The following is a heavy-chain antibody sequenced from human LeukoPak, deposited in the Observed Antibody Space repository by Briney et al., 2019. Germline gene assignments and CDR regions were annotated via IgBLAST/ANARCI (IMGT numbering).Heavy chain of an antibody. CDR1: GYTFTGYY. D-gene: IGHD3-10*01. CDR2: INPNSGGT. J-gene: IGHJ4*02. Sequence: ASVKVSCKASGYTFTGYYMHWVRQAPGQGLEWMGRINPNSGGTNYAQKFQGRVTMTRDTSISTAYMELSRLRPDDTAVYYCTRVRPYYYAMFDYWGQGTLVTVSS. CDR3: TRVRPYYYAMFDY. V-gene: IGHV1-2*06.